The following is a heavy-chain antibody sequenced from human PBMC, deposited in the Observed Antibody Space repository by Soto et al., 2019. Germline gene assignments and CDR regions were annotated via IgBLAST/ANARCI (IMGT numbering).Heavy chain of an antibody. V-gene: IGHV4-34*01. CDR2: INHSGST. CDR1: GGSFSGYY. CDR3: ARGGGVVPAAIDAGGHYYYYYMDV. J-gene: IGHJ6*03. Sequence: SETLSLTCAVYGGSFSGYYWSWIRQPPGKGLEWIGEINHSGSTNYNPSLKSRVTISVDTSKNQFSLKLGSVTAADTAVYYCARGGGVVPAAIDAGGHYYYYYMDVWGKGTTVTVSS. D-gene: IGHD2-2*01.